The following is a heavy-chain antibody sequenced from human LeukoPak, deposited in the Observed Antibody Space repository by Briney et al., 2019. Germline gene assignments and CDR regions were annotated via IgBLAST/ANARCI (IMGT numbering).Heavy chain of an antibody. Sequence: GGSLRLSCAASGFTFSNYEMNWLRQAPGKGLEWVSYINSGGSIIYYTDSVKGRFTISRDDAKNSLSLQMNSLRADDTAFYYCARYSNDILSWGQGTLVTVSS. CDR1: GFTFSNYE. V-gene: IGHV3-48*03. D-gene: IGHD3-9*01. J-gene: IGHJ4*02. CDR2: INSGGSII. CDR3: ARYSNDILS.